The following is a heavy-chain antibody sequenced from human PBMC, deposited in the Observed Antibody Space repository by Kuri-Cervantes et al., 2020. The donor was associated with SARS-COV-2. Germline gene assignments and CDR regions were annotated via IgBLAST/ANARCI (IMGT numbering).Heavy chain of an antibody. CDR1: GGSISSYY. CDR3: AREDLSVVVPSAFFDY. V-gene: IGHV4-39*07. J-gene: IGHJ4*02. CDR2: MYYSGRT. Sequence: SETLSLTCTVSGGSISSYYWSWIRKLQGKGLEWIGSMYYSGRTYYNPSVKSRVTISVATSKDKISLKLSCVTAADTAVYYCAREDLSVVVPSAFFDYWGQGTLVTVSS. D-gene: IGHD2-2*01.